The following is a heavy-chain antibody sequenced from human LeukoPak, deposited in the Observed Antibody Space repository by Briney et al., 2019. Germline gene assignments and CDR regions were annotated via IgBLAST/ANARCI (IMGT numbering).Heavy chain of an antibody. J-gene: IGHJ4*02. D-gene: IGHD5-18*01. CDR3: ARVAQLYLVLPFFAY. CDR2: ISANEGST. CDR1: VYNFDAYG. V-gene: IGHV1-18*01. Sequence: ASVKVSCKAAVYNFDAYGISWLRQAPGQGLDWMGWISANEGSTNYAQKFQDRVTMTADTSTNTIYMELRSLRSDDTAVYYCARVAQLYLVLPFFAYWRQGTLVTVSS.